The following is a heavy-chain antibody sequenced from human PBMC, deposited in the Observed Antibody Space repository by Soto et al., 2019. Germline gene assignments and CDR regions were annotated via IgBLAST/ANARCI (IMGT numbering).Heavy chain of an antibody. D-gene: IGHD3-16*01. Sequence: QVQLQESGPGLVKPSETLSLTCTVSGGSIGRYYWSWIRQPPGKGLEWIGFVAYSGSTNDNPSLKSRVTTSVDTSKNQVSLQLNSVTAADTAVYYCARQNAGLGSPFDSWGQGTLVTVSS. V-gene: IGHV4-59*08. CDR2: VAYSGST. J-gene: IGHJ4*02. CDR1: GGSIGRYY. CDR3: ARQNAGLGSPFDS.